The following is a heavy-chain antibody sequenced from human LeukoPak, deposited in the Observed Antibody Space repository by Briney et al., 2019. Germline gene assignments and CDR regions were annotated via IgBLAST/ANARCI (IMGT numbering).Heavy chain of an antibody. CDR1: GYTFTSYG. CDR3: ARDHQLLWFGESPADY. Sequence: GASVKVSCKASGYTFTSYGISWVRQAPGQGLEWMGWISAYNGNTNYAQKLQGRVTMTTDTSTSTAYMELRSLRSDDTAVYYCARDHQLLWFGESPADYRGQGTLVTVSS. J-gene: IGHJ4*02. V-gene: IGHV1-18*01. CDR2: ISAYNGNT. D-gene: IGHD3-10*01.